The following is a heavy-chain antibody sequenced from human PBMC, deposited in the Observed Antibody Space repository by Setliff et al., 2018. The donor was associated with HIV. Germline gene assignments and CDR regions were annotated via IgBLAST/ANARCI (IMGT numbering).Heavy chain of an antibody. CDR1: GDTFTSYT. CDR2: INPGTGNT. V-gene: IGHV1-3*01. J-gene: IGHJ4*02. D-gene: IGHD2-8*01. CDR3: AITKMVYYFDF. Sequence: GASVKVSCKPFGDTFTSYTFHWVRQAPGQTFEWMGWINPGTGNTKISPKFRGRVTISRDTSANTVFMEMTSLKFEDTAMYFCAITKMVYYFDFWGQGTLVTVSS.